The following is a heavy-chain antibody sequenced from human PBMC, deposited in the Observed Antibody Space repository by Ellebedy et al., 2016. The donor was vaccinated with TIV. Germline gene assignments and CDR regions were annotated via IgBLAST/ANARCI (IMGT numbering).Heavy chain of an antibody. D-gene: IGHD3-3*01. Sequence: GESLKISCAASGFTFSSYWMSWVRQAPGKGLEWVANIKQDGSETNYVESVKGRFTISRDNAENSLYLQMSSLRVQDTAVYYFSRDQPFGGAWGQGTLVTVSS. CDR2: IKQDGSET. CDR1: GFTFSSYW. V-gene: IGHV3-7*01. J-gene: IGHJ5*02. CDR3: SRDQPFGGA.